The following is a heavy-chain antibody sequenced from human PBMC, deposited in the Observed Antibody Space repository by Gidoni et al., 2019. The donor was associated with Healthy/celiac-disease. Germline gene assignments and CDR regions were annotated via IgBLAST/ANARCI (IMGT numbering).Heavy chain of an antibody. Sequence: QVQLQQWGAGLLKPSETLSLTCAVYGGSFSGYYWSWIRQPPGKGLEWIGEINHSGSTNYNPSLKSRVTISVDTSKNQFSLKLGSVTAADTAVYYCARGRTTWIQLWLKGLGLDPWGQGTLVTVSS. D-gene: IGHD5-18*01. CDR3: ARGRTTWIQLWLKGLGLDP. J-gene: IGHJ5*02. V-gene: IGHV4-34*01. CDR2: INHSGST. CDR1: GGSFSGYY.